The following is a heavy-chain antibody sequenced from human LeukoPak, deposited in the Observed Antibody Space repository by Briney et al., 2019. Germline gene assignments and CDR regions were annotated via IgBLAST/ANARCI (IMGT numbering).Heavy chain of an antibody. Sequence: GGSLRLSCAASGFTFSDYYMSWIRQASGKGLEWVSYISNSGGSIYYADSVKGRFTISRDNAKNSLYLQMNTLRADDTAVYYCARASVVTSPFDYWGQGTLVTVSS. CDR2: ISNSGGSI. CDR3: ARASVVTSPFDY. D-gene: IGHD4-23*01. CDR1: GFTFSDYY. V-gene: IGHV3-11*01. J-gene: IGHJ4*02.